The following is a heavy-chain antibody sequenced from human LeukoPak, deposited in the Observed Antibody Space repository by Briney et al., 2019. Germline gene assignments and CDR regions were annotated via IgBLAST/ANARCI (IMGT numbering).Heavy chain of an antibody. V-gene: IGHV1-69*13. D-gene: IGHD3-3*01. CDR2: IIPIFGTA. J-gene: IGHJ4*02. Sequence: SVKVSCKASGYTFTGYYMHWVRQAPGQGLEWMGGIIPIFGTANYAQKFQGRVTITADESTSTAYMELSSLRSEDTAVYYCAREAEGEFWSGYWRYWGQGTLVTVSS. CDR3: AREAEGEFWSGYWRY. CDR1: GYTFTGYY.